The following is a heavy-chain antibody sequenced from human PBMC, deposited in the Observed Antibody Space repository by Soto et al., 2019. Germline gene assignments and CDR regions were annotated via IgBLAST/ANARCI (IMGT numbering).Heavy chain of an antibody. V-gene: IGHV4-34*01. CDR2: INHSGST. J-gene: IGHJ6*03. CDR3: ARVPIVVVPAAMKYYYYMDV. CDR1: GGSLSGYY. Sequence: TSETLSLTCAVYGGSLSGYYRSWIRQPPGKGLEWIGEINHSGSTNYNPSLKSRVTISVDTSKNQFSLKLSSVTAADTAVYYCARVPIVVVPAAMKYYYYMDVWGKGTTVTVSS. D-gene: IGHD2-2*01.